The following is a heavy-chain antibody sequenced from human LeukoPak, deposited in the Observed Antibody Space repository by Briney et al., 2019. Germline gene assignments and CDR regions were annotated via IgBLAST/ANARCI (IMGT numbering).Heavy chain of an antibody. CDR1: GFTFSSYS. Sequence: GGSLRLSCAASGFTFSSYSMNWVRQAPGKGLEWVSYISSSSSTIYYADSVKGRFTISRDNAKNSVYLQMNRLRDEDTAVYYCASGPYYDSSGYYPHHYFDYWGQGTLVTVSS. CDR3: ASGPYYDSSGYYPHHYFDY. J-gene: IGHJ4*02. D-gene: IGHD3-22*01. CDR2: ISSSSSTI. V-gene: IGHV3-48*02.